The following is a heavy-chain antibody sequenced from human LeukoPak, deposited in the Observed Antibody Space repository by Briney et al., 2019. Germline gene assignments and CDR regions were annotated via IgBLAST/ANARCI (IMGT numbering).Heavy chain of an antibody. CDR3: ARGYIAARPEHLDY. V-gene: IGHV4-30-4*01. Sequence: ASQTLSLTCTVSGGSISSGDYYWSWIRQPPGKGLEWIGYIYYSGSTYYNPSLKSRVTISVDTSKNQFSLKLSSVTAADTAVYYCARGYIAARPEHLDYWGQGTLVTVSS. D-gene: IGHD6-6*01. CDR2: IYYSGST. J-gene: IGHJ4*02. CDR1: GGSISSGDYY.